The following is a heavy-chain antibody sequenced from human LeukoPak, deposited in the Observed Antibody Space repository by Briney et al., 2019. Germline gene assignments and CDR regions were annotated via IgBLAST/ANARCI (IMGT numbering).Heavy chain of an antibody. CDR3: ARDVSGWPPAPHFDY. CDR2: IYYSGST. D-gene: IGHD6-19*01. CDR1: GGSISSYY. Sequence: SETLSLTCIVSGGSISSYYWSWIRQPPGKGLEWIGYIYYSGSTNYNPSLKSRVTISVDTSKNQFSLKLSSVTAADTAVYYCARDVSGWPPAPHFDYWGQGTLVTVSS. J-gene: IGHJ4*02. V-gene: IGHV4-59*01.